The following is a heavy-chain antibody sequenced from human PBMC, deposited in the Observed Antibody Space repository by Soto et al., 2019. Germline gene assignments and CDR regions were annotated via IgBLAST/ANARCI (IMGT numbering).Heavy chain of an antibody. Sequence: ASVKVSCKASGYTFTSYGISWVRQAPGQGLEWMGWISAYNGNTNYAQKLQGRVTMTTDTSTSTAYMELRSLGSDDTAVDYCVRGLGSWPRLGFDPWGQGTLVTVSS. D-gene: IGHD6-13*01. CDR2: ISAYNGNT. CDR3: VRGLGSWPRLGFDP. J-gene: IGHJ5*02. V-gene: IGHV1-18*04. CDR1: GYTFTSYG.